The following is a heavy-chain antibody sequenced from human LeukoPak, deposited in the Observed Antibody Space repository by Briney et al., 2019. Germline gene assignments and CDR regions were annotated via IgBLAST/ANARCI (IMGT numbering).Heavy chain of an antibody. CDR3: ARPSAYYYGSYFYYYMDV. J-gene: IGHJ6*03. V-gene: IGHV3-21*01. D-gene: IGHD3-10*01. CDR2: ISSSSSYI. Sequence: PGGSLRLSCAASGFTFSSYSMNWVRQAPGKGLEWVSSISSSSSYIYYADSVKGRFTISRDNAKKSVYLHMSSLRDEDTALYYCARPSAYYYGSYFYYYMDVWGKGTTVTVSS. CDR1: GFTFSSYS.